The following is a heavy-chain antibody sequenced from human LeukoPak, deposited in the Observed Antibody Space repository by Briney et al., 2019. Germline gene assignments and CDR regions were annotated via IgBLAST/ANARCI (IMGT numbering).Heavy chain of an antibody. Sequence: GGSLRLSCAASGVTFSDHYMTWIRQAPGKGPEWVSYITSSGDSVSYADSVKGRFTISRDNAKNSLYLQMNSLRAEDTAVYYCGRGHWGLDYWGQGTLVTVSS. CDR1: GVTFSDHY. V-gene: IGHV3-11*01. CDR2: ITSSGDSV. CDR3: GRGHWGLDY. D-gene: IGHD7-27*01. J-gene: IGHJ4*02.